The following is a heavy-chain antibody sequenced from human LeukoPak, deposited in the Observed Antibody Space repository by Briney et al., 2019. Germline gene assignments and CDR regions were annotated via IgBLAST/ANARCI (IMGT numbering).Heavy chain of an antibody. Sequence: SETLSLTCTVSGGSISSSSYYWGWIRQPPGKGLEWIGSIYYSGSTYYNPSLKSRVTISVDTSKNQFSLKLSSVTAADTAVYYCARARRNYYYMDVRGKGTTVTVSS. V-gene: IGHV4-39*07. CDR1: GGSISSSSYY. J-gene: IGHJ6*03. CDR2: IYYSGST. CDR3: ARARRNYYYMDV.